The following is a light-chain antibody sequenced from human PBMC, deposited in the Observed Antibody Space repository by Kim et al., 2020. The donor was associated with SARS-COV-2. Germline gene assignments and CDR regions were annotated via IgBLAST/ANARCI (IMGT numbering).Light chain of an antibody. CDR3: QQYNAWRT. V-gene: IGKV3-15*01. CDR1: QSVGSN. CDR2: DAS. J-gene: IGKJ1*01. Sequence: EIVMTQSPATLSVSPGERATLSCRASQSVGSNLAWYQQKPGQAPRLLIYDASTRATGIPARFSGSGSGTEFTLTISSLQSGDFAIYFCQQYNAWRTFGQGTKVDIK.